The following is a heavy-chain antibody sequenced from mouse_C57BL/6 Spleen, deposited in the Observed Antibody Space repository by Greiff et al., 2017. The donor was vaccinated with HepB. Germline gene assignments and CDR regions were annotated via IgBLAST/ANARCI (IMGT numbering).Heavy chain of an antibody. CDR1: GYTFTSYT. J-gene: IGHJ4*01. D-gene: IGHD3-3*01. CDR3: ARGGTGMDY. CDR2: INPSSGYT. V-gene: IGHV1-4*01. Sequence: VHLVESGAELARPGASVKMSCKASGYTFTSYTMHWVKQRPGQGLEWIGYINPSSGYTKYNQKFKDKATLTADKSSSTAYMQLSSLTSEDSAVYYCARGGTGMDYWGQGTSVTVSS.